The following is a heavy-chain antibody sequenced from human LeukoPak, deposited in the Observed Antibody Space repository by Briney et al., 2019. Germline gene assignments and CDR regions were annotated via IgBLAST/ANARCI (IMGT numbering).Heavy chain of an antibody. CDR2: IIPIFGTA. V-gene: IGHV1-69*01. Sequence: ASVKVSCKASGGTFSSYAISWVRQAPGQGLEWMGGIIPIFGTANYAQKFQGRVTITADESTSTAYMELSSLRSEDTAVYYCASPGHTAHPRQFDYWGQGTLVTVSS. CDR3: ASPGHTAHPRQFDY. D-gene: IGHD5-18*01. J-gene: IGHJ4*02. CDR1: GGTFSSYA.